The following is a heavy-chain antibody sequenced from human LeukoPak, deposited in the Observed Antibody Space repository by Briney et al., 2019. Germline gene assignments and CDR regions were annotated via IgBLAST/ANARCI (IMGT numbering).Heavy chain of an antibody. Sequence: ASVKVSCKASGYTFTSYAMHWVRQAPGQRLEWMGWINTGNGNTKYSPKFQGRVTLSRDTSANTVYMEVTSLRSEDTAVYYCATRSESSYGGVFDFWGQGSLVTVSS. CDR3: ATRSESSYGGVFDF. D-gene: IGHD3-10*01. CDR2: INTGNGNT. V-gene: IGHV1-3*04. CDR1: GYTFTSYA. J-gene: IGHJ4*02.